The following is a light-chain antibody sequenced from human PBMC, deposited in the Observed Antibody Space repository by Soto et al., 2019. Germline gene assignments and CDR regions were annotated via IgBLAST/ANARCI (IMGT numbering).Light chain of an antibody. V-gene: IGLV1-51*01. CDR1: SSNIGSNY. J-gene: IGLJ2*01. CDR3: GTWDSSLPVSVV. Sequence: QSVLTQPPSVSAAPGEEVSISCSGGSSNIGSNYVSWYQQLPGAAPKLLIYDNNKRPSGIPDRFSGSTSGTSATLGITGLQTGDEADYYCGTWDSSLPVSVVFGGGTKLTVL. CDR2: DNN.